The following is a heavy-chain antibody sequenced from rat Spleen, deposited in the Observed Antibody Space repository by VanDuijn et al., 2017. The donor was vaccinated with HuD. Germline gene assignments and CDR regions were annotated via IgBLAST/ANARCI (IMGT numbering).Heavy chain of an antibody. CDR1: GYSITDTYR. Sequence: EVQLQESGPGLVKPSQSLSLTCSVTGYSITDTYRWNWIRKFPGNKLAWMGYINSAGSTNYNPSLKSRISLTRDTSKNQFFLQVNSVTTEDTATYYCARSEGTHYYLPFADWGQGTLVTVSS. CDR2: INSAGST. V-gene: IGHV3-3*01. D-gene: IGHD1-12*02. J-gene: IGHJ3*01. CDR3: ARSEGTHYYLPFAD.